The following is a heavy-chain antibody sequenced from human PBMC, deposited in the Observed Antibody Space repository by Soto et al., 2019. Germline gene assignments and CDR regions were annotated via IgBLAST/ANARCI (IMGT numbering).Heavy chain of an antibody. Sequence: QVQLQESGPGLVKPSGTLSLTCAVSGGSISSSNWWSWVRQPPGKGLEWIGEIYHSGSTNYNPSLQSRVTLSVDKSKNEFSLKLSSVTAADTAVYCCASLPAVAGGPQYYFDFWGQGTLVPVSS. CDR3: ASLPAVAGGPQYYFDF. CDR1: GGSISSSNW. D-gene: IGHD6-19*01. CDR2: IYHSGST. J-gene: IGHJ4*02. V-gene: IGHV4-4*01.